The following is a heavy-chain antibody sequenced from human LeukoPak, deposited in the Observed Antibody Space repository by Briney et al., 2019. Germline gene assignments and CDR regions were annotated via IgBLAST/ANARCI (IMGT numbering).Heavy chain of an antibody. CDR1: GFTFSDYY. CDR3: AKDLKHYYYYGMDV. Sequence: GGSLRLSCAASGFTFSDYYMSWIRQAPGKGLEWVSHISDSGRTIYYADSVKGRFTISRGNAKNSLYLQMNSLRAEDTAVYYCAKDLKHYYYYGMDVWGQGTTVTVSS. CDR2: ISDSGRTI. V-gene: IGHV3-11*01. J-gene: IGHJ6*02. D-gene: IGHD3-9*01.